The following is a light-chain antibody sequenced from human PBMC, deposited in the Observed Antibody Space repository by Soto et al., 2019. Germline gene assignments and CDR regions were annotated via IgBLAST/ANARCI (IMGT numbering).Light chain of an antibody. J-gene: IGKJ3*01. CDR3: QQYGSSPPIT. Sequence: DIQMTQSPSSLSASVGDRVTITCRASQSISSYLNWYQQEPGKAPKFLIYAASSLQSGVPSRFSGSGSGTDFTLTISSLQPEDFATYYCQQYGSSPPITFGPGTKVDIK. V-gene: IGKV1-39*01. CDR2: AAS. CDR1: QSISSY.